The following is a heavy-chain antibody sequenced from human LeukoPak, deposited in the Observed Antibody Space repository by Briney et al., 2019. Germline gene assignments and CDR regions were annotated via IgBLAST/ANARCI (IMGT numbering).Heavy chain of an antibody. Sequence: PSETLSLTCTVSGGSISSSSYYWGWIRQPPGKGLEWIGSIYYSGSTYYNPSLKSRVTISVDTSKNQFSLKLSSVTAADTAVYYCGRGWTFTTPLGRVAGTSSRRGRYFDYWGQGTLVTVSS. CDR3: GRGWTFTTPLGRVAGTSSRRGRYFDY. J-gene: IGHJ4*02. D-gene: IGHD6-19*01. V-gene: IGHV4-39*01. CDR1: GGSISSSSYY. CDR2: IYYSGST.